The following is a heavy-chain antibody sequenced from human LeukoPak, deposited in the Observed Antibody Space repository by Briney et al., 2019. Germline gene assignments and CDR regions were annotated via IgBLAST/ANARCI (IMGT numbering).Heavy chain of an antibody. V-gene: IGHV3-21*01. CDR2: ISSSSSYI. D-gene: IGHD2-15*01. CDR1: GFTFSSYS. Sequence: GGSLRLSCAASGFTFSSYSMNWVRQAPGKGLEWVSSISSSSSYIYYADSVKGRFTISRDNAKNSLYLQMNSLRAEDTAVYYCAGGCSGGSCYSDYWGQGTLVTVSS. J-gene: IGHJ4*02. CDR3: AGGCSGGSCYSDY.